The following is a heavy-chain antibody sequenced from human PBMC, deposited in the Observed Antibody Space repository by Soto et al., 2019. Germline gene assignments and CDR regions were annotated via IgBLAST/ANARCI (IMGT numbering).Heavy chain of an antibody. CDR2: IYYSGST. CDR1: GGSISSGGYY. D-gene: IGHD3-3*02. CDR3: ARVRSSFLHFDY. V-gene: IGHV4-31*03. Sequence: KTSETLSLTCTVSGGSISSGGYYWSWIRQHPGKGLEWIGYIYYSGSTYYNPSLKSRVTISVDTSKNQFSLKLSSVTAADTAVYYCARVRSSFLHFDYWGQGTLVTV. J-gene: IGHJ4*02.